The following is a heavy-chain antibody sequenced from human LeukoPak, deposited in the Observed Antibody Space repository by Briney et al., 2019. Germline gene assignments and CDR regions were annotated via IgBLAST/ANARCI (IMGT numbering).Heavy chain of an antibody. V-gene: IGHV4-59*01. CDR3: ARAIVVVPSAANWFDP. D-gene: IGHD2-21*01. CDR1: GGSIGSYY. J-gene: IGHJ5*02. Sequence: SETLSLTCTVSGGSIGSYYWSWIRQPPGKGLEWIGYIYYSGSTNYNPSLKSRVTISVDTSKNQFSLKLSSVTAADTAVYYCARAIVVVPSAANWFDPWGQGTLVTVSS. CDR2: IYYSGST.